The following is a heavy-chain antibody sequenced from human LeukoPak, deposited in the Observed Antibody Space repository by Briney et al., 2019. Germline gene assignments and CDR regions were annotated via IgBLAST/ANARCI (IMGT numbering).Heavy chain of an antibody. D-gene: IGHD6-13*01. J-gene: IGHJ5*02. Sequence: GGSLRLSCAASGFTFSSYAMSWVRQAPGKGLEWVSGISGSGGNTYYADSVKCRFTISRDNSKNTLYLQMNSLRAEDTAVYYCATPSGIAAAGNNWFDPWGQGTLVTVSS. CDR1: GFTFSSYA. CDR2: ISGSGGNT. V-gene: IGHV3-23*01. CDR3: ATPSGIAAAGNNWFDP.